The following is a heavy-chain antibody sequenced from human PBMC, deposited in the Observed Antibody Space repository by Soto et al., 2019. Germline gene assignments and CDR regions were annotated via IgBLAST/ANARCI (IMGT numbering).Heavy chain of an antibody. D-gene: IGHD3-3*01. CDR3: AKDSWAIFGVPAGEYYAMDV. CDR1: EFTFSNYA. V-gene: IGHV3-23*01. J-gene: IGHJ6*02. CDR2: ISGSGGTA. Sequence: PGGSLRLSCAASEFTFSNYAMSWVRQAPGKGLEWVSAISGSGGTAYYSDSVKGRFTISRDNSKNTVYLQMNDLRVEDAAEYFCAKDSWAIFGVPAGEYYAMDVWGQGTTVTVSS.